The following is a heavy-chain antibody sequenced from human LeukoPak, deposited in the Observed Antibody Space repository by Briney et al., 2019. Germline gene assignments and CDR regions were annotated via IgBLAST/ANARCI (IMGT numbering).Heavy chain of an antibody. J-gene: IGHJ4*02. D-gene: IGHD2-15*01. V-gene: IGHV1-24*01. CDR2: FDPEDGET. CDR3: ATDLSGYCSGGSCLLDY. CDR1: GYTLTELS. Sequence: GASVKVSCKVSGYTLTELSMHWVRQAPGKGLEWMGGFDPEDGETIYAQKFQGRVTMTEDTSTDTAYMELSSLRSEDTAVYYCATDLSGYCSGGSCLLDYCGQGTLVTVSS.